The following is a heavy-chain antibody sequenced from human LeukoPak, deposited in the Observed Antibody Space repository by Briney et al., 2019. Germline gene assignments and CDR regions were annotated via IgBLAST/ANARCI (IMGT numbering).Heavy chain of an antibody. CDR1: GYTFTGYY. V-gene: IGHV1-2*02. Sequence: ASVKVSCKASGYTFTGYYMHWVRQAPGQGLEWMGWINPNSGGTNYAQKFQGRVTMTRDTSISTAYMELSRLRSDDTAVYYCARDSYYESSGYYSSEYFQHWGQGTLVTVSS. CDR3: ARDSYYESSGYYSSEYFQH. J-gene: IGHJ1*01. CDR2: INPNSGGT. D-gene: IGHD3-22*01.